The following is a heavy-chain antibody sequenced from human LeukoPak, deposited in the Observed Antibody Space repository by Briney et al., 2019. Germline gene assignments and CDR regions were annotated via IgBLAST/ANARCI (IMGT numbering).Heavy chain of an antibody. Sequence: GASVKVSCKASGGTFSSYAISWVRQAPGQGLEWMGGIIPIFGTANYAQKFQGRVTITTDESTSTAYTELSSLRSEDTAVYYCASSITIFGVVPQQNFDYWGQGTLVTVSS. J-gene: IGHJ4*02. CDR2: IIPIFGTA. D-gene: IGHD3-3*01. CDR1: GGTFSSYA. V-gene: IGHV1-69*05. CDR3: ASSITIFGVVPQQNFDY.